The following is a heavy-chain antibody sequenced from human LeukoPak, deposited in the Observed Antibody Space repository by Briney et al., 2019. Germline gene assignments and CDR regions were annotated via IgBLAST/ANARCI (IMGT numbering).Heavy chain of an antibody. J-gene: IGHJ6*02. CDR3: ARGYYDILTGYLYYYYGMDV. Sequence: GGSLRLSCAASGFTFSSYSMNWVRQAPGQGLEWVSSISSSSSYIYYADSVKGRFTISRDNAKNSLYLQMNGLRAEDTAVYYCARGYYDILTGYLYYYYGMDVWGQGTTVTVSS. D-gene: IGHD3-9*01. V-gene: IGHV3-21*01. CDR2: ISSSSSYI. CDR1: GFTFSSYS.